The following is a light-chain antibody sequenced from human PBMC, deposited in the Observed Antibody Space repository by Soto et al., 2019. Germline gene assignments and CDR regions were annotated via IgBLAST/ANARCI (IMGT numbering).Light chain of an antibody. J-gene: IGKJ1*01. CDR3: QQYNNWSRT. Sequence: IVMTQSPATLSVSPGERATLSCRASQSVSSNLAWYQQKPGQAPRLLIYGASTRATSIPATFIGSGSGTEFALTISILQSGDFAVYYCQQYNNWSRTLGQRNKVEI. CDR2: GAS. CDR1: QSVSSN. V-gene: IGKV3-15*01.